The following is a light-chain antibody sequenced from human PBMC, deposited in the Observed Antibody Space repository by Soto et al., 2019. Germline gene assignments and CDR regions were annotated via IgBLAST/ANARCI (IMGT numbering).Light chain of an antibody. CDR3: LLYYVVAVV. V-gene: IGLV7-46*01. CDR2: NTN. CDR1: TGAVTSGHY. J-gene: IGLJ2*01. Sequence: QAVVTQEPSLTVSPGGTVTLTCGSSTGAVTSGHYAYWFQQKPGQAPRTLIHNTNKKHSWTPARFSGSLLGGKAALTLSGAQPGDEADYYCLLYYVVAVVFGGGTKVTVL.